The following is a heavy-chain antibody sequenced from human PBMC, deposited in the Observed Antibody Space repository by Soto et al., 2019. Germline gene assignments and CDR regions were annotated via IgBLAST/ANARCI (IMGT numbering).Heavy chain of an antibody. D-gene: IGHD2-8*01. V-gene: IGHV1-69*13. J-gene: IGHJ5*02. CDR3: ARDRYCTNGVCYWFDP. CDR1: VGPFSTYA. CDR2: IIPIFGTA. Sequence: SVKVSCKASVGPFSTYAISCVRQAPGPGLEWMGGIIPIFGTANYAQKFQGRVTITADESTSTAYMELSSLRSEDTAVYYCARDRYCTNGVCYWFDPWGQGTLVTVSS.